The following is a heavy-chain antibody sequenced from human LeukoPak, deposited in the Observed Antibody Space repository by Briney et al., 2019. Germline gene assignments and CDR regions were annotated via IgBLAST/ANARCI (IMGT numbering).Heavy chain of an antibody. D-gene: IGHD2-8*01. CDR2: INHSGST. Sequence: SETLSLTCAVYGGSFSGYYWSWIRQPPGKGLEWIGEINHSGSTNYNPSLKSRVTISVVTSKDQFSLKLSSVTAADTAVYYCAGYCTNGVCYSYFQHWGQGTLVTVSS. J-gene: IGHJ1*01. V-gene: IGHV4-34*01. CDR3: AGYCTNGVCYSYFQH. CDR1: GGSFSGYY.